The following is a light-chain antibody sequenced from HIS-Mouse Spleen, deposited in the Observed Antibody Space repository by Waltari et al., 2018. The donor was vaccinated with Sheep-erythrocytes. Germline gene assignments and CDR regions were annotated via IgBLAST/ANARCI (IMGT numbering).Light chain of an antibody. CDR1: SSDVGGYNY. CDR3: CSYAGSSTLV. V-gene: IGLV2-11*01. CDR2: DVS. Sequence: QSALTQPRSVSGSPGQSVTISCTGTSSDVGGYNYVSWYQQHPGKAPKLMIYDVSKRPSGVPDRFSGSKSGNTASLTSSGLQAEDEADYYCCSYAGSSTLVFGGGTKLTVL. J-gene: IGLJ2*01.